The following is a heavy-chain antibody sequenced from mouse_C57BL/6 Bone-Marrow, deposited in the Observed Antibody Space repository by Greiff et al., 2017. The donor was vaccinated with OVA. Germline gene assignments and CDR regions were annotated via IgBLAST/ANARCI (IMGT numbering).Heavy chain of an antibody. Sequence: EVKLQESGGGLVKPGGSLKLSCAASGFTFRSYPRSGVRQTPEKRRGGVATFSGGGGNTYYPDSVKGRFTISRDNAKNTLYLQMSSLRSEDTALYYCARPSITTLRYFDYWGQGTTLTVSS. CDR3: ARPSITTLRYFDY. V-gene: IGHV5-9*01. J-gene: IGHJ2*01. D-gene: IGHD1-1*01. CDR1: GFTFRSYP. CDR2: FSGGGGNT.